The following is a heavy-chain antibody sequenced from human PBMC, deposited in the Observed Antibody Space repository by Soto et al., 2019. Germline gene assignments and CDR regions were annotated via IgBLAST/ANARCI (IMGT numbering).Heavy chain of an antibody. CDR2: ISHSGST. V-gene: IGHV4-4*02. CDR1: GGSISSPNW. CDR3: ARDGYYHSGSYRDWFDS. Sequence: PSETLSLTCGVSGGSISSPNWWSWVRQPPGKGLEWIGEISHSGSTNYSPSLKSRVTISVDKSKNQFSLKMTSVTAADTAVYYCARDGYYHSGSYRDWFDSWGKGTLVTVS. J-gene: IGHJ5*01. D-gene: IGHD3-10*01.